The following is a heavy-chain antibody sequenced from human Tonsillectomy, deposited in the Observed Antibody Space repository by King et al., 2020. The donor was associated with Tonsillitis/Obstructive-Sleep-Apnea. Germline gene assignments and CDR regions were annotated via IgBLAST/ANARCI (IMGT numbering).Heavy chain of an antibody. J-gene: IGHJ6*03. D-gene: IGHD2-2*01. CDR1: GYSFTSYW. CDR3: ARIVVVPAAPPEYYYMDV. V-gene: IGHV5-51*01. Sequence: VQLVESGAEVKKPGESLKISCKGSGYSFTSYWIGWVRQMPGKGLEWMGIIYPGDSDTRYSPSFQGQVTISAAKSISTAYLQWSSLKASDTAMYYCARIVVVPAAPPEYYYMDVWGKGTTVTVSS. CDR2: IYPGDSDT.